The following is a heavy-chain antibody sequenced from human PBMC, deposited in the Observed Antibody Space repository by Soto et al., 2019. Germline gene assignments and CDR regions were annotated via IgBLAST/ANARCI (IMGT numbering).Heavy chain of an antibody. D-gene: IGHD5-18*01. CDR2: INPSGGSS. CDR1: GYTFNTYY. V-gene: IGHV1-46*02. J-gene: IGHJ6*02. Sequence: QVQLVQSGSEMKEPGASVKVSCKASGYTFNTYYIHWVRQAPGQGLEWMALINPSGGSSTYAQRFQGRVTLTRDTSTSTVYMELSSLRSEDTALYYCARDPNGYKSGLRSRYHYGMDVWGQGTTVTVSS. CDR3: ARDPNGYKSGLRSRYHYGMDV.